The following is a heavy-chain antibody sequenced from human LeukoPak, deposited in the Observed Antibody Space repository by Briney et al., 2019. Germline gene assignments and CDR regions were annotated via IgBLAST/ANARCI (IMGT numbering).Heavy chain of an antibody. CDR2: INHSGST. V-gene: IGHV4-34*01. CDR1: GGSFSAYY. Sequence: ASETLSLTCAVYGGSFSAYYWSWIRQPPGKGLEWIGEINHSGSTNYNPSLKSRVAISVDTSRNQFSLRLSSVTAADTAVYYCARPYENWFDPWGQGTLVTVSS. CDR3: ARPYENWFDP. J-gene: IGHJ5*02. D-gene: IGHD2-8*01.